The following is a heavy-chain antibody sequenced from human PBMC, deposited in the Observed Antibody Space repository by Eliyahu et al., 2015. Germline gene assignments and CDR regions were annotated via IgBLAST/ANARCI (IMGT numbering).Heavy chain of an antibody. Sequence: EVQLVESGGGLIXPGGSLSXXCXASXFTVSTNYMSRVRXAPGKGLXWLSVMYNGGATYYADSVKGRFTISRDNSKNTLYLQMNSLRADDTAVYYCARDLGAYRRAFDYWGQGTLVTVSS. CDR3: ARDLGAYRRAFDY. J-gene: IGHJ4*02. D-gene: IGHD3-16*01. CDR2: MYNGGAT. V-gene: IGHV3-53*01. CDR1: XFTVSTNY.